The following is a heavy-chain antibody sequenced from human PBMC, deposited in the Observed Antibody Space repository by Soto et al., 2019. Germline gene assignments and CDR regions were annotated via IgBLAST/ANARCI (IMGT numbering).Heavy chain of an antibody. CDR1: GFAFSSYV. Sequence: PGGSLRLSCAASGFAFSSYVMSWVRQAPGKGLEWVSAISGSGGNTYYADSVKGRFTISRDNSKNTLYLQMNSLRAEDTAVYYCAKLITVLRGVMSAFDVWGQGTMVTVSS. J-gene: IGHJ3*01. CDR2: ISGSGGNT. V-gene: IGHV3-23*01. CDR3: AKLITVLRGVMSAFDV. D-gene: IGHD3-10*01.